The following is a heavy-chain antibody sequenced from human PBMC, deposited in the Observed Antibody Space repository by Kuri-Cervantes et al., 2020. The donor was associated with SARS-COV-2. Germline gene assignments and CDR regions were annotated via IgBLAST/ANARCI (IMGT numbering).Heavy chain of an antibody. CDR2: VYYTGST. Sequence: SETLSLTCSVSGGSITSSYWSWLRQPPGKGLEWIGYVYYTGSTNYNPSLKSRVSITIDTSKRQFSLKLTSVTAADTAVYYCARTLDYYGSGTYCFDYWGQGTLVTVSS. J-gene: IGHJ4*02. CDR3: ARTLDYYGSGTYCFDY. V-gene: IGHV4-59*01. D-gene: IGHD3-10*01. CDR1: GGSITSSY.